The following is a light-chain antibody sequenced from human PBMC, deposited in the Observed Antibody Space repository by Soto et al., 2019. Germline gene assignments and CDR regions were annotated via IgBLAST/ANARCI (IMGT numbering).Light chain of an antibody. J-gene: IGKJ1*01. CDR1: QTLSSW. CDR3: LQYHSYPVT. CDR2: KAS. Sequence: DIQMTQSPSTLSASVGDRVTISCRASQTLSSWLAWYQQKPGQAPKLLIYKASNLESGVPSRFSGSESGTEFTLTISSLQPDDFSTYYCLQYHSYPVTFGQGTKVDI. V-gene: IGKV1-5*03.